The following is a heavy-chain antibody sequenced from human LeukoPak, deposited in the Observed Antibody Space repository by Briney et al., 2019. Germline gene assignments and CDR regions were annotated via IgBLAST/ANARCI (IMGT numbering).Heavy chain of an antibody. J-gene: IGHJ4*02. V-gene: IGHV5-51*01. CDR1: GYTFSTSW. CDR2: IYPSDSDT. D-gene: IGHD3-10*01. CDR3: ARLYRSYFNY. Sequence: GESLKISCKGSGYTFSTSWIGCVRQMPGKGLEWVGIIYPSDSDTRYSPSFEGQVTISTDKSISTAYLQWSSLKASDTAIYYCARLYRSYFNYWGKGTLVTVSS.